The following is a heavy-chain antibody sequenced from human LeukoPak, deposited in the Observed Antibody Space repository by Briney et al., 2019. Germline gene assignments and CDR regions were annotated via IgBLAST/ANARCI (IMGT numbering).Heavy chain of an antibody. CDR3: ARGPNTKYYYDSSGYELFDY. CDR1: GYTFTSYD. J-gene: IGHJ4*02. V-gene: IGHV1-8*01. D-gene: IGHD3-22*01. Sequence: ASVKVSCKASGYTFTSYDINWVRQATGQGLEWMGWMNPNSGNTGYAQKFQGRVTMTRNTSISTAYMELSSLRSEDTAVYYCARGPNTKYYYDSSGYELFDYWGQGTLVTVSS. CDR2: MNPNSGNT.